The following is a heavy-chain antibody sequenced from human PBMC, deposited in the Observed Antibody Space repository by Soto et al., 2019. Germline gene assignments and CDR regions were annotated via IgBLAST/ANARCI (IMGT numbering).Heavy chain of an antibody. CDR3: ARPSCGAACYYYGMDV. CDR2: IIPTFGTA. D-gene: IGHD2-21*01. Sequence: QVQLVQSGAEVKKPGSSVKVSCKASGGTFSSYTISWVRQAPGQGLEWMGGIIPTFGTADYAQKFQGRVKITADESTSTGYMGLSSLGSEDTALYYCARPSCGAACYYYGMDVWGQGTAVTVSS. V-gene: IGHV1-69*12. J-gene: IGHJ6*02. CDR1: GGTFSSYT.